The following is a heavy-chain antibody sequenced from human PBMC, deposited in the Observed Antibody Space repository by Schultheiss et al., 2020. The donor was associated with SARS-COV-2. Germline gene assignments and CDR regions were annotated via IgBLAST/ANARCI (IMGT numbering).Heavy chain of an antibody. Sequence: GGSLRLSCAASGFTFSSYAMHWVRQAPGKGLEWVAVISYDGSNKYYADSVKGRFTISRDNSKNTLYPQMNSLRAEDTAVYYCARGPIVVVPANYYYYMDVWGKGTTVTVSS. CDR1: GFTFSSYA. J-gene: IGHJ6*03. CDR2: ISYDGSNK. CDR3: ARGPIVVVPANYYYYMDV. V-gene: IGHV3-30*04. D-gene: IGHD2-2*01.